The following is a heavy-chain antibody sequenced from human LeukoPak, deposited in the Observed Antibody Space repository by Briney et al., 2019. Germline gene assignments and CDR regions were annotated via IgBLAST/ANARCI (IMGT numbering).Heavy chain of an antibody. CDR3: ARDMYYYDSSGYYNGGDY. CDR2: INSDGSST. J-gene: IGHJ4*02. Sequence: AGGSLRLSCAVSGFTFSGHWMFWVRQAPGKGLVWVSRINSDGSSTSYADSVKGRFTISRDNAKNTLYLQMNSLRAEDTAVYYCARDMYYYDSSGYYNGGDYWGQGTLVTVSS. D-gene: IGHD3-22*01. CDR1: GFTFSGHW. V-gene: IGHV3-74*01.